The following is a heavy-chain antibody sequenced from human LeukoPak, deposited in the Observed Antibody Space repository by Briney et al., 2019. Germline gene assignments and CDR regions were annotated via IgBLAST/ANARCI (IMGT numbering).Heavy chain of an antibody. CDR3: ARDKGTDCSGGSCYPQNYGMDV. CDR1: GFTFSSYS. Sequence: GGSLRLSCAASGFTFSSYSMNWVRQAPGKGLEWVSSISSSSGYIYYADSVKGRFTISRDNAKNSLYLQMNSLRAEDTAVYYCARDKGTDCSGGSCYPQNYGMDVWGQGTTVTVSS. D-gene: IGHD2-15*01. CDR2: ISSSSGYI. J-gene: IGHJ6*02. V-gene: IGHV3-21*01.